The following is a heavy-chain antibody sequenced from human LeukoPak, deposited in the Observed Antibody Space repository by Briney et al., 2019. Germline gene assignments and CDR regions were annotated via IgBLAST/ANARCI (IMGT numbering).Heavy chain of an antibody. D-gene: IGHD2-15*01. Sequence: SVKVSCKASGGTFSSYAISWVRQAPGQGLEWMGGIIPIFGTANYAQKSQGRVTITADESTSTAYMELSSLRSEDTAVYYCARDPGTGYCSGGSCYPAYFDYWGQGTLVTVSS. J-gene: IGHJ4*02. CDR2: IIPIFGTA. CDR3: ARDPGTGYCSGGSCYPAYFDY. CDR1: GGTFSSYA. V-gene: IGHV1-69*13.